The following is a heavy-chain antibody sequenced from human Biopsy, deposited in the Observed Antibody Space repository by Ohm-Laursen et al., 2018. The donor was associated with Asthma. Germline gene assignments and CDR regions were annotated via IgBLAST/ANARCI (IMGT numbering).Heavy chain of an antibody. J-gene: IGHJ4*02. Sequence: SLRLSCAASGFTFDDHGMSWVRQAPGKGLDWVSGINWNGGSTGYADSVKGRFTISRDNAKNSLYLQMNSLRAEDMALYHCGRDMGGFGSGWFPVEFWGQGTLVTVSS. V-gene: IGHV3-20*01. CDR1: GFTFDDHG. D-gene: IGHD6-19*01. CDR2: INWNGGST. CDR3: GRDMGGFGSGWFPVEF.